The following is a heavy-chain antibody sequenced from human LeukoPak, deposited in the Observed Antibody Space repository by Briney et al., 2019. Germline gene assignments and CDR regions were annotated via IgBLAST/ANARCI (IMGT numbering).Heavy chain of an antibody. J-gene: IGHJ6*03. V-gene: IGHV1-2*02. Sequence: ASVKVSCKASGYTFTDYYIHWVRQAPGQGLEWMGWINPNSGGTNYAQKFQGRVTMTRDTSISTAYMELSRLTSDDTAVYYCARGVVGTYYYYYMDVWGKGTTVTVSS. CDR3: ARGVVGTYYYYYMDV. CDR1: GYTFTDYY. CDR2: INPNSGGT. D-gene: IGHD2-2*01.